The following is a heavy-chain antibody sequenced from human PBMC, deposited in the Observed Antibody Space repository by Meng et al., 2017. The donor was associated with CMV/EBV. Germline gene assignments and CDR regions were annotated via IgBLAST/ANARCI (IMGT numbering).Heavy chain of an antibody. J-gene: IGHJ4*02. CDR3: ARLYCSSTSCPGDY. D-gene: IGHD2-2*01. CDR1: GFTFSRYS. CDR2: ISSSSSYI. Sequence: ASGFTFSRYSMNWVRQAPGKGLEWVSSISSSSSYIYYADSVKGRFTISRDNAKNSLYLQMNSLRAEDTAVYYCARLYCSSTSCPGDYWGQGTLVTVSS. V-gene: IGHV3-21*01.